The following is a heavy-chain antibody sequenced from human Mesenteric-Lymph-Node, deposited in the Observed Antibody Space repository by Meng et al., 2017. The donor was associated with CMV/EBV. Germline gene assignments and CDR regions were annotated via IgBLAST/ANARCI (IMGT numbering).Heavy chain of an antibody. V-gene: IGHV4-59*02. CDR3: ARDGDFWTGTRFDY. Sequence: ESLKISCAASGFTVSTNYMSWIRQPPGKGLEWIGSIYYTERPHFNPSLKSRVTISVDTSKNQFSLKLSSVTAADTAMYYCARDGDFWTGTRFDYWGQGTLVTVSS. CDR2: IYYTERP. J-gene: IGHJ4*02. D-gene: IGHD3/OR15-3a*01. CDR1: GFTVSTNY.